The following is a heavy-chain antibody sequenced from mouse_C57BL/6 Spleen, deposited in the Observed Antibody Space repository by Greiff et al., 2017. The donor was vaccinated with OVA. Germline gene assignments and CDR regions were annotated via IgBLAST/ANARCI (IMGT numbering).Heavy chain of an antibody. V-gene: IGHV1-64*01. CDR1: GYTFTSYW. D-gene: IGHD2-3*01. J-gene: IGHJ3*01. CDR3: AREEVYDGYFFAY. Sequence: QVQLQQPGAELVKPGASVKLSCKASGYTFTSYWMHWVKQRPGQGLEWIGMIHTNSGSTNYTEKFKSKATLTVDKSSSTAYMQLSRLTSEDSAVYYCAREEVYDGYFFAYWGQGTLVTVSA. CDR2: IHTNSGST.